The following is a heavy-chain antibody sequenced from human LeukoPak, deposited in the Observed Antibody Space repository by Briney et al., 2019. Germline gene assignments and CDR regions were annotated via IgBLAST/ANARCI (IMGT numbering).Heavy chain of an antibody. J-gene: IGHJ4*02. CDR3: ARDSTAYYYFDC. V-gene: IGHV3-53*01. D-gene: IGHD3-22*01. CDR2: IYSDGST. Sequence: GGSLRLSCAASGFSLSTNYMSWVRQAPGQGLEWVSLIYSDGSTYYADSVKGRFTISRDKSKNTLYLQMNSLRAEDTAVYFCARDSTAYYYFDCWGQGTLVTVSS. CDR1: GFSLSTNY.